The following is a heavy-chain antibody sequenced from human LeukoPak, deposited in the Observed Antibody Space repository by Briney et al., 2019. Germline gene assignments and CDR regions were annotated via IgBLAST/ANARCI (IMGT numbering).Heavy chain of an antibody. CDR2: ITSSSSSM. V-gene: IGHV3-21*01. CDR3: ARESSGGGNFDY. J-gene: IGHJ4*02. D-gene: IGHD2-15*01. Sequence: GGSLRLSCAASGFTFSTYRMHWVRQAPGKGLEWVSSITSSSSSMSYADSVEGRFTISRDNAKNSLYLQMNSLSAEDTAVYYCARESSGGGNFDYWGQGTLVTVSS. CDR1: GFTFSTYR.